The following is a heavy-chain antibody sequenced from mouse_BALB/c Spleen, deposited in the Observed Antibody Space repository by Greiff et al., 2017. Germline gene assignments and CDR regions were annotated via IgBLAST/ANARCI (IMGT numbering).Heavy chain of an antibody. CDR1: GYSFTGYF. Sequence: VHVKQSGPELVKPGASVKISCNASGYSFTGYFMNWVMQSHGKSLEWIGRINPYNGDTFYNQKFKGKATLTVDKSSSTAHMELRSLASEDSAVYYCARGGNSYAMDYWGQGTSVTVSS. D-gene: IGHD2-1*01. V-gene: IGHV1-20*02. CDR2: INPYNGDT. J-gene: IGHJ4*01. CDR3: ARGGNSYAMDY.